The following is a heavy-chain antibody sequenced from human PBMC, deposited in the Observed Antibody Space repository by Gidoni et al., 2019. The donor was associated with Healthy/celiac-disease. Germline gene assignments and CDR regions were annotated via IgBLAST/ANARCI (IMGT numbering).Heavy chain of an antibody. CDR1: VFTFGDYA. V-gene: IGHV3-49*04. D-gene: IGHD3-22*01. J-gene: IGHJ4*02. Sequence: EVQLVESGGGLVQPGRSLRLSCTASVFTFGDYAMSWVRQAPGKGLEWVGFIRSKAYGGTTEYAASVKGRFTISRDDSKSIAYLQMNSLKTEDTAVYYCTRDSSGYYYGHNFDYWGQGTLVTVSS. CDR3: TRDSSGYYYGHNFDY. CDR2: IRSKAYGGTT.